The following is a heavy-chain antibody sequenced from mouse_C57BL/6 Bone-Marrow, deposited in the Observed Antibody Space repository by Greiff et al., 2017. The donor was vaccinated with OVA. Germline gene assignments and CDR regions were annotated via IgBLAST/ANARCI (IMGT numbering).Heavy chain of an antibody. CDR2: IWSGGHT. CDR1: VFSLTSPG. D-gene: IGHD1-1*02. J-gene: IGHJ2*01. V-gene: IGHV2-2*01. CDR3: AREVDYVDY. Sequence: VKLVASGPGLVQPSQSLSITCPVSVFSLTSPGVHWVRQSPEKGLDWLGVIWSGGHTDYHAAFISILSISKDNSKSPVFFKMNSLQADDTAIYYCAREVDYVDYWGQGTTPTVSS.